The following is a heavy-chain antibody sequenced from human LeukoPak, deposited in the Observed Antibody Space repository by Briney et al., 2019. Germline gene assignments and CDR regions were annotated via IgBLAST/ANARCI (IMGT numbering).Heavy chain of an antibody. CDR2: INPNSGGT. CDR1: GYTFTGYY. D-gene: IGHD3-9*01. J-gene: IGHJ5*02. CDR3: ARDMDYDILTGYLNWFDP. Sequence: ASVKVSCRASGYTFTGYYMHWVRQAPGQGLEWMGWINPNSGGTNYAQKFQGRVTMTRDTSISTAYMELSRLRSDDTAVYYCARDMDYDILTGYLNWFDPWGQGPRSPSPQ. V-gene: IGHV1-2*02.